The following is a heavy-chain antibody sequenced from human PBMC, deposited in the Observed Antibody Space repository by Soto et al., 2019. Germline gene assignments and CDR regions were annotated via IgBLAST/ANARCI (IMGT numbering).Heavy chain of an antibody. D-gene: IGHD3-10*01. Sequence: GGSLRLSCEASGFTLTTYTMNWVRQASGKGLGWVSSITSSSGHIYYADSVKGRFTISRDNARNSLYLQMNSLRAEDTAVYYCVRERGLSSFYGMDVWGQGTTVTVSS. CDR3: VRERGLSSFYGMDV. CDR2: ITSSSGHI. V-gene: IGHV3-21*01. CDR1: GFTLTTYT. J-gene: IGHJ6*02.